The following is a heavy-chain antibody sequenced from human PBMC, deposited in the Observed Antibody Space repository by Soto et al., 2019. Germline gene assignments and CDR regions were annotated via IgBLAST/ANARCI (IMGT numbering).Heavy chain of an antibody. CDR3: ASNALSSQYYGMDV. J-gene: IGHJ6*02. Sequence: QVQLQESGPGLVKPSQTLSLTCTVSSGSISSGDYYWSWIRQSPERGLELIGCIYHNGNTYYNPSLKSRVTISIDTSKSQFSLELTSVTAADTAVYYCASNALSSQYYGMDVWGQGTTVTVSS. CDR2: IYHNGNT. CDR1: SGSISSGDYY. V-gene: IGHV4-30-4*01.